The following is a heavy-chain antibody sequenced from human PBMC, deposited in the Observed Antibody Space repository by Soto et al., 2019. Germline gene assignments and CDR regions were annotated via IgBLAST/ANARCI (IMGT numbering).Heavy chain of an antibody. CDR3: ARVGPWVPYYYDSSPYTFENWFDP. CDR2: IYHGGST. J-gene: IGHJ5*02. D-gene: IGHD3-22*01. Sequence: PSETLSLTCAVSGYSISSGYYWGWLRQPPGKGLERIGGIYHGGSTYYNPSLNSRVTLSIDMTNNHVSLILNSVTAADTAVYYCARVGPWVPYYYDSSPYTFENWFDPWGQGTLVTVSS. V-gene: IGHV4-38-2*01. CDR1: GYSISSGYY.